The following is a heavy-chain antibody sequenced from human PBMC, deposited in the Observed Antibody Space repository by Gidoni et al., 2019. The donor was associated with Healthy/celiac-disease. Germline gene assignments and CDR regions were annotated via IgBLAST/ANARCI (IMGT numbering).Heavy chain of an antibody. D-gene: IGHD3-16*02. CDR2: INPSGGST. Sequence: QVQLVQSGAEVKKPGASVKVSCKASGYTFTSHYMHWVRQAPGQGLEWMGIINPSGGSTSYAQKFQGRVTMTRDTPTSTVYMELSSLRSEDTAVYYCARDGNYDYVWGSYRPIDYWGQGTLVTVSS. CDR1: GYTFTSHY. CDR3: ARDGNYDYVWGSYRPIDY. J-gene: IGHJ4*02. V-gene: IGHV1-46*01.